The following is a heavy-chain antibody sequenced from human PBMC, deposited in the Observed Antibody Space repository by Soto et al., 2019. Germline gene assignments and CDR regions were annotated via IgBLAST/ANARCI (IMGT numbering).Heavy chain of an antibody. CDR3: ARGLWPYYDSSGYYYYFDY. D-gene: IGHD3-22*01. V-gene: IGHV4-34*01. Sequence: SETLSLTCAVYGGSFSGYYWSWIRQPPGKGLEWIGEINHSGSTNYNPSLKSRVTISVDTSKNQFSLKLSSVTAADTAVYYCARGLWPYYDSSGYYYYFDYWGQGTLVTVSS. J-gene: IGHJ4*02. CDR1: GGSFSGYY. CDR2: INHSGST.